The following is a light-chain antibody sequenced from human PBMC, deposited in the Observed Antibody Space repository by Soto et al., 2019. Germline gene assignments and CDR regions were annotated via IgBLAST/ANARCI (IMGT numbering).Light chain of an antibody. V-gene: IGLV1-40*01. CDR1: SSNIGAGYD. J-gene: IGLJ3*02. Sequence: QSVLTQPPSVSGAPGQGVTISCTGSSSNIGAGYDVHWYQQLPGTSPKLLIYGNANRPSGVPDRFSGSKSGTSASLAITGLQAEDEADYYCQSYDSSLRGSWVFGGGTKLTVL. CDR3: QSYDSSLRGSWV. CDR2: GNA.